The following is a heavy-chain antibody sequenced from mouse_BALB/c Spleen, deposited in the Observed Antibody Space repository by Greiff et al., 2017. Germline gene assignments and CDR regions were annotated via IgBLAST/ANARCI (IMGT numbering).Heavy chain of an antibody. CDR1: GYTFTSYY. Sequence: QVQLQQSGAELVKPGASVKLSCKASGYTFTSYYMYWVKQRPGQGLEWIGEINPSNGGTNFNEKFKSKATLTVDKSSSTAYMQLSSLTSEDSAVYYCARWGYGYFDYWGQGTTLTVSS. D-gene: IGHD2-10*02. CDR3: ARWGYGYFDY. V-gene: IGHV1S81*02. CDR2: INPSNGGT. J-gene: IGHJ2*01.